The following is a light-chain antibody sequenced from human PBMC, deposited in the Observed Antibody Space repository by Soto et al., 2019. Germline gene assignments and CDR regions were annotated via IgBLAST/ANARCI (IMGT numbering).Light chain of an antibody. V-gene: IGLV2-11*01. J-gene: IGLJ1*01. CDR3: CSYAGSYTYV. CDR1: SSDVGGYNY. Sequence: QSVLTQPRSVSGSPGQSVTISCTGTSSDVGGYNYVSWYQQQPGKAPKHMIYDVSKRPSGVPDRFSGSKFCNPAFLTLFGLQAEDEADYYCCSYAGSYTYVFGTGTKVTVL. CDR2: DVS.